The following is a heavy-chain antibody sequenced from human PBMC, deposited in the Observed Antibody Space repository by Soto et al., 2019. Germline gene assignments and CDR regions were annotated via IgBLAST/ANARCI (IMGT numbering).Heavy chain of an antibody. J-gene: IGHJ6*03. D-gene: IGHD3-3*01. CDR2: MNPNSGNT. V-gene: IGHV1-8*01. Sequence: ASVKVSCKASGYTFTSYDINWVRQATGQGLERMGWMNPNSGNTGYAQKFQGRVTMTRNTSISTAYMELSSLRSEDTAVYYCARVYYDFWSGYSNYYMDGWGKGTTVTVSS. CDR3: ARVYYDFWSGYSNYYMDG. CDR1: GYTFTSYD.